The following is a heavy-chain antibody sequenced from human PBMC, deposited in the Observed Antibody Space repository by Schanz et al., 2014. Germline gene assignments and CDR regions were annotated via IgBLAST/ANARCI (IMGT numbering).Heavy chain of an antibody. V-gene: IGHV3-30*18. J-gene: IGHJ6*01. Sequence: VQLLESGGGLVQPGGSLRLSCAASGFTFSKAWMSWVRQAPGKGLEWVAVISYDGTNEYYAESVKGRFTISRDNSKNTLYLQMKSLRVEDTAVYYCVKDPDKYNWNDVEGMDVWGPGTTVTVSS. CDR2: ISYDGTNE. D-gene: IGHD1-1*01. CDR3: VKDPDKYNWNDVEGMDV. CDR1: GFTFSKAW.